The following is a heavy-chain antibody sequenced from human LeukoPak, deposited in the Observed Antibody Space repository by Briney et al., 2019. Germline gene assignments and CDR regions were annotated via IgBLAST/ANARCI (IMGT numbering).Heavy chain of an antibody. D-gene: IGHD2-8*01. Sequence: QPGGSLRLSCAASGLTFSRYWLTWVRPAPGKGLEWVANINQDGSDENYVDSVRGRFTVSRDNAKNSLHLQMNNLSNEDTAVYHCVSRGCTANACFVASFRCFDHWGRGTRVTVSS. J-gene: IGHJ4*02. CDR3: VSRGCTANACFVASFRCFDH. CDR1: GLTFSRYW. V-gene: IGHV3-7*03. CDR2: INQDGSDE.